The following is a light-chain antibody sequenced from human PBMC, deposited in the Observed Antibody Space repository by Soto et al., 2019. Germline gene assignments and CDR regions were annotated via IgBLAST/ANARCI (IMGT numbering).Light chain of an antibody. CDR1: QNIRNF. CDR3: QQSSDTLIT. V-gene: IGKV1-39*01. Sequence: DIQMTQSPSSLSASVGDTISITCRASQNIRNFLNWYQWRPGQGPRLLIYTSSTLQSGVPSRFGGAGSGTEFTLTISSLQTEDFATYVCQQSSDTLITVGGGTKVEI. J-gene: IGKJ4*01. CDR2: TSS.